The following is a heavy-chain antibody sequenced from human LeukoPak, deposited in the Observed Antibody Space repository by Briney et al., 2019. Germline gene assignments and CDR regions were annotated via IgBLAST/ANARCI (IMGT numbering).Heavy chain of an antibody. Sequence: SETLSLTCAVYGGSFSGYYWSWIRQPPGKGLEWIGEINHSGSTNYNPSLKSRVTISVDTSKNQFSLKLSSVTAADTAVYYCARVGTRYCSSTSCHRWRVDDALDIWGQGTMVTVSS. D-gene: IGHD2-2*01. CDR1: GGSFSGYY. CDR2: INHSGST. CDR3: ARVGTRYCSSTSCHRWRVDDALDI. J-gene: IGHJ3*02. V-gene: IGHV4-34*01.